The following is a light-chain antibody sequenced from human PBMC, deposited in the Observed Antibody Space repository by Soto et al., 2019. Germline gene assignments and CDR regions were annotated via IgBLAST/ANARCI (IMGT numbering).Light chain of an antibody. Sequence: EIVMTQSPATLSVSPGERATLSCRASQSVSRNLAWYQQKPGQPPRLLIYDASTRATGVPARFGGSGSGTEFTLTISGLQSEDFAVYYCQQYGSSPTTFGQGTKVEIK. CDR3: QQYGSSPTT. CDR2: DAS. CDR1: QSVSRN. V-gene: IGKV3-15*01. J-gene: IGKJ1*01.